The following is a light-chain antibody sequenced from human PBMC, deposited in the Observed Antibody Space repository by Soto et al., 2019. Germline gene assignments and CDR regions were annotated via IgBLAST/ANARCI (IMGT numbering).Light chain of an antibody. CDR1: QSVSSSY. Sequence: EIVLTQSPGTLSLSPGERATHACRASQSVSSSYLAWYQQKPGQAPKLLIYGASSRATGIPDRFSGSGSGTDFLLTISRLEPEDFAVYYCQQYGSLLTFGGGTKVEIK. J-gene: IGKJ4*01. CDR2: GAS. CDR3: QQYGSLLT. V-gene: IGKV3-20*01.